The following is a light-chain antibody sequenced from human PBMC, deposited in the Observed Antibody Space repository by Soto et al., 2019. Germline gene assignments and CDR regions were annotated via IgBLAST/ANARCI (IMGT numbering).Light chain of an antibody. CDR3: QHYGSALFT. CDR1: QSFSSSY. V-gene: IGKV3-20*01. CDR2: GAS. Sequence: EIVLTQSPGTLSLSPGERATLSCRASQSFSSSYLAWYQQKPGQAPRLLIYGASSRATGIPDRFSGSGSGXXXXXXXXXLEPEDFAVYYCQHYGSALFTFGPGTKVDVK. J-gene: IGKJ3*01.